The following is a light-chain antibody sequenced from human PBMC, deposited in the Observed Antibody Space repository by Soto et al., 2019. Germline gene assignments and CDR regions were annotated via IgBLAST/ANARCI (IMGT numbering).Light chain of an antibody. Sequence: DIVMTQSPDSLAVSLGERATINCKSSQSVLYSSNNKNYLAWYQQKPGQPPKLLIYWASTRESGIPDRFSGSGSGTDFTLSISSLQAEDLAVYYCKQYYSTPTFGQGTKVESK. CDR1: QSVLYSSNNKNY. V-gene: IGKV4-1*01. CDR3: KQYYSTPT. CDR2: WAS. J-gene: IGKJ1*01.